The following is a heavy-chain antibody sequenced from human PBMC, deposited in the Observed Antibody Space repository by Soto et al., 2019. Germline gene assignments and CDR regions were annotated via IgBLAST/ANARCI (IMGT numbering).Heavy chain of an antibody. J-gene: IGHJ6*02. V-gene: IGHV1-3*01. Sequence: ASVKVSCKASGYTFTNHAMHWVRQAPGQRLEWMGWINAGNGNTKYSQNLQGRVTITRDTSASTAYMEMSSLRSEDTAICYCARLRSVYNYGMEVWGQGTTVTVS. D-gene: IGHD2-8*01. CDR2: INAGNGNT. CDR1: GYTFTNHA. CDR3: ARLRSVYNYGMEV.